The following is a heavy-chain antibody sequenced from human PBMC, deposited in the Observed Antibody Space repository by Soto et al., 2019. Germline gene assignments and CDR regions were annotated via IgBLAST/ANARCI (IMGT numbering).Heavy chain of an antibody. Sequence: VKVSCKASGFTFTSSAVQWVRQARGQRLEWIGWIVVGSGNTNYAQKFQERVTITRDMSTSTAYMELSSLRSEDTAVYYCAAFPKLHRYGMDVWGQGTTVTVSS. J-gene: IGHJ6*02. CDR3: AAFPKLHRYGMDV. CDR1: GFTFTSSA. D-gene: IGHD1-7*01. CDR2: IVVGSGNT. V-gene: IGHV1-58*01.